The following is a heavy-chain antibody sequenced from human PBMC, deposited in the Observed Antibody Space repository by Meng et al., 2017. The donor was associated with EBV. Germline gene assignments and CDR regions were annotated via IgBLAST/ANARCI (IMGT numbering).Heavy chain of an antibody. D-gene: IGHD2-8*01. CDR2: ISSNSIDI. Sequence: VRVEDAGGGLVNPGESLRLSCAASGFTLRSYSMNWVRLAPGKGLEWVSSISSNSIDIYYADLVKGRFTISRDNAKNSLFLQMNSLRAEDTAVYYCARDRTSNRFDYWGQGTLVTVSS. J-gene: IGHJ4*02. CDR1: GFTLRSYS. CDR3: ARDRTSNRFDY. V-gene: IGHV3-21*01.